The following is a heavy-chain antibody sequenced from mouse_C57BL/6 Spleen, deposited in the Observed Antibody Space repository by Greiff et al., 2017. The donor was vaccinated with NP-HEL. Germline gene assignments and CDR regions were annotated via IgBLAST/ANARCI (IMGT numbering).Heavy chain of an antibody. D-gene: IGHD1-1*01. CDR2: IDPSDSET. J-gene: IGHJ2*01. CDR1: GYTFTSYW. Sequence: QVQLQQPGAELVRPGSSVKLSCKASGYTFTSYWMHWVKQRPIQGLEWIGNIDPSDSETHYNQKFKDKATLTVDKSSSTAYMQLSSLTSEDSAVYYCARDYYGSSQYYFDYWGQGTTLTVSS. CDR3: ARDYYGSSQYYFDY. V-gene: IGHV1-52*01.